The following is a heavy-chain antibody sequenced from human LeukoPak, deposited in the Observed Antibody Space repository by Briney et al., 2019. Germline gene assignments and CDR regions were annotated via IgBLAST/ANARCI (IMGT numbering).Heavy chain of an antibody. J-gene: IGHJ4*02. D-gene: IGHD3-22*01. Sequence: SETLSLTCALYGGSFSGYYWSWIRHPPGKGLEWLGEINHSGSTNYNPSLKSRVTISVDTSKNQFSLKLSSVTAADTAVYYCARALDYYDSSGYYMDYWGQGTLVTVSS. CDR2: INHSGST. CDR3: ARALDYYDSSGYYMDY. V-gene: IGHV4-34*01. CDR1: GGSFSGYY.